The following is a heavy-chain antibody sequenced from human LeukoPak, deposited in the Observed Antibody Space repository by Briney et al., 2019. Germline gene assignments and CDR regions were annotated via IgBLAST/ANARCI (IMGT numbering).Heavy chain of an antibody. CDR1: GGSISSYY. J-gene: IGHJ6*03. D-gene: IGHD6-6*01. Sequence: SETLSLTCTVSGGSISSYYWSWIRQPAGKGLEWIGRIYTSGSTNYNPSLKSRVTMSVDTSKNQFSLKLSSVTAADTAVYYCARAAAARLNYYYYYMDVWGKGTTVTVSS. CDR2: IYTSGST. CDR3: ARAAAARLNYYYYYMDV. V-gene: IGHV4-4*07.